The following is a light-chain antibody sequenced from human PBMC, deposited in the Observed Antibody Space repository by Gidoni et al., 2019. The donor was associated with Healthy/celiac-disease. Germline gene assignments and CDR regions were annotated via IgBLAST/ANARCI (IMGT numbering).Light chain of an antibody. CDR2: AAS. V-gene: IGKV1-39*01. CDR1: QSISSY. CDR3: QQSYSTPKT. Sequence: DIQMTQSPSSLSASVGDRVTITCRASQSISSYLNWYQQKPGKAPKLLIYAASSLQSGVPSRFSGSGSGTDFTLTTSSLQPEDFATYYCQQSYSTPKTFXGXTKVEIK. J-gene: IGKJ4*01.